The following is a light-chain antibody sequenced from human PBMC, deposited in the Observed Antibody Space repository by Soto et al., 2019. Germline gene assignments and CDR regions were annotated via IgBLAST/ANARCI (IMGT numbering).Light chain of an antibody. CDR3: CSYAGSYTWV. Sequence: QSALTQPRSVSGSPGQSVTISCTGTSSDLGAYTFVSWYQHHPGKAPKLMIYHVTKRPSGVPDRFSGSQSDNTASLTISGLQAEDEADYYCCSYAGSYTWVFGGGTKVTVL. CDR2: HVT. V-gene: IGLV2-11*01. J-gene: IGLJ3*02. CDR1: SSDLGAYTF.